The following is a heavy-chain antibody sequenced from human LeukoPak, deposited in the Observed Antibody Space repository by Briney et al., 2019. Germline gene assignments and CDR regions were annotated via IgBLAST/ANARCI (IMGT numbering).Heavy chain of an antibody. J-gene: IGHJ4*02. V-gene: IGHV1-18*01. D-gene: IGHD3-3*01. CDR3: AWQIRRFLEWYSDY. CDR2: ISAYNGNT. Sequence: ASVKVSCKASGYTFTSYGISWVRQAPGQGLEWMGWISAYNGNTNYAQKLQGRVTMTTDTSTSTAYMELRSLRSDDTAVYYCAWQIRRFLEWYSDYWGQGTLVTVSS. CDR1: GYTFTSYG.